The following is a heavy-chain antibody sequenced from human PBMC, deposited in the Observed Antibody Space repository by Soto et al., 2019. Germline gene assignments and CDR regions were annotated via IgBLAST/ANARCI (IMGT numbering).Heavy chain of an antibody. Sequence: GGSLRLSRAASGFTFSSYWMSWVRQAPGKGLEWVANIKQDGSEKYYVDSVKGRFTISRDNAKNSLYLQMNSLRAEDTAVYYCARDEVDSSSIYYYYMDVWGKGTTVTVSS. V-gene: IGHV3-7*01. CDR1: GFTFSSYW. J-gene: IGHJ6*03. CDR3: ARDEVDSSSIYYYYMDV. CDR2: IKQDGSEK. D-gene: IGHD6-6*01.